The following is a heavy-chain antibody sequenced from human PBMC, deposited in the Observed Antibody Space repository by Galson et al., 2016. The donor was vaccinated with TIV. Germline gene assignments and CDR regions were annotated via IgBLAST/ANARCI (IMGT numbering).Heavy chain of an antibody. CDR1: GFTFSTYG. CDR2: TSYNGGNK. Sequence: SLRLSCAASGFTFSTYGMHWVRQAPGKGLEWVAVTSYNGGNKYYAASVKGRFTISRDNSKNTLQLQMNSLRAEETAVYYCAKCCRGYDSSWFPRAAYYNYAMDVWGQGTTVTVSS. V-gene: IGHV3-30*18. CDR3: AKCCRGYDSSWFPRAAYYNYAMDV. J-gene: IGHJ6*02. D-gene: IGHD6-13*01.